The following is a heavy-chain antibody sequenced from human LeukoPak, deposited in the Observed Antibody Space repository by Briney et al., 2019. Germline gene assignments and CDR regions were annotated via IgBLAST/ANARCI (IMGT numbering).Heavy chain of an antibody. V-gene: IGHV1-18*01. D-gene: IGHD2-2*03. CDR3: ARSVGIVVVPAAKDWFDP. J-gene: IGHJ5*02. CDR2: ISAYNGNT. Sequence: ASVKVSCKASGYTFTSYGISWVRQAPGQGLEWMGWISAYNGNTNYAQKLQGRVTMTTDTSTSTAYMELRSLRSDDTAVYYCARSVGIVVVPAAKDWFDPWGQGTLVTVSS. CDR1: GYTFTSYG.